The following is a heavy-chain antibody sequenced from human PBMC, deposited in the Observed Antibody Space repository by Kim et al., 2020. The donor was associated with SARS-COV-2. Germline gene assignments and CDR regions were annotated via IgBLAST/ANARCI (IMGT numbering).Heavy chain of an antibody. Sequence: GGSLRLSCTASGFTFGDYAMSWFRQAPGKGLEWVGFIRSKAYGGTTEYASSVKGRFTISRDDSKSIAYLQMNSLKTEDTAVYYCTRISEEEVVPAGDWFDTWGQGTLVTVSS. CDR1: GFTFGDYA. J-gene: IGHJ5*02. D-gene: IGHD2-15*01. CDR2: IRSKAYGGTT. CDR3: TRISEEEVVPAGDWFDT. V-gene: IGHV3-49*03.